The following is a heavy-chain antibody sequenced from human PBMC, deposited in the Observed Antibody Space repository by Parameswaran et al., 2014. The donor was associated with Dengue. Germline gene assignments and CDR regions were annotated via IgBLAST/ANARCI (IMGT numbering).Heavy chain of an antibody. D-gene: IGHD3-16*01. CDR3: AKQLYLRWGLWYYFGMDV. Sequence: VRQAPGKGLEWVAVISNDGSKQFYGDSVKGRFTISRDNSKNTVYLQMNSLRSEDTAVYHCAKQLYLRWGLWYYFGMDVWGQGTTVTVSS. V-gene: IGHV3-30*18. J-gene: IGHJ6*02. CDR2: ISNDGSKQ.